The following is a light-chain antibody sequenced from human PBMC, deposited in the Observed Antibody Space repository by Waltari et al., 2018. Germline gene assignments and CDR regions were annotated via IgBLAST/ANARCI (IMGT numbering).Light chain of an antibody. V-gene: IGKV3-20*01. CDR1: QSVSRA. CDR3: QHYLRLPVT. Sequence: EIVLTQSPGTLSLSLGERATLSCRASQSVSRALAGYQQKPGQAPRLLIYGASTRATGIPDMFSGSSSGTDFSLTISRLEPDDFAVYYCQHYLRLPVTFGQGTTVEI. CDR2: GAS. J-gene: IGKJ1*01.